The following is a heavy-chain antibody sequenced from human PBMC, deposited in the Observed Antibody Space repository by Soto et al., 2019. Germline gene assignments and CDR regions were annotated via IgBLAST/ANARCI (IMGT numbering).Heavy chain of an antibody. CDR2: ISGDNINS. CDR3: GREGQQLAQEKYYQFNGMDV. J-gene: IGHJ6*02. CDR1: GFTFSDYG. V-gene: IGHV1-18*01. D-gene: IGHD6-13*01. Sequence: ASVKVSCKASGFTFSDYGLSWGRQAPGQPLEWMGWISGDNINSKYSQKFQGRLTMTTDTSTATASMELRSLTSDDTAVYYCGREGQQLAQEKYYQFNGMDVWGQGTTVTVSS.